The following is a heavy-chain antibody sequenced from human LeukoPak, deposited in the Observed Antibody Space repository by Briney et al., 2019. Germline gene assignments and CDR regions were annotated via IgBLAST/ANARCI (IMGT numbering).Heavy chain of an antibody. CDR2: IKSKTDGGTT. CDR3: TTDFGILTGYYDY. Sequence: GGSLRLSCAASGFTFSSYAMSWVRQAPGKGLEWVGRIKSKTDGGTTDYAAPVKGRFTISRDDSKNTLYLQMNSLKTEDTAVYYCTTDFGILTGYYDYWGQGTLVTVSS. CDR1: GFTFSSYA. J-gene: IGHJ4*02. D-gene: IGHD3-9*01. V-gene: IGHV3-15*01.